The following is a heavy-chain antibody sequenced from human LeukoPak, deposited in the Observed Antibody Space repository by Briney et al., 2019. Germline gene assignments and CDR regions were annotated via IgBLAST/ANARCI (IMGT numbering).Heavy chain of an antibody. J-gene: IGHJ1*01. V-gene: IGHV1-18*01. CDR2: ISAYNGNT. Sequence: ASVKVSCKASGYTFTSYGISWVRQAPGQGLEWMGWISAYNGNTNYAQKLQGRVTMTTDTSTSTAYMELRSLRSDDTAVYYCARSYYDILTGYFQHWGQGTLVTVYS. D-gene: IGHD3-9*01. CDR1: GYTFTSYG. CDR3: ARSYYDILTGYFQH.